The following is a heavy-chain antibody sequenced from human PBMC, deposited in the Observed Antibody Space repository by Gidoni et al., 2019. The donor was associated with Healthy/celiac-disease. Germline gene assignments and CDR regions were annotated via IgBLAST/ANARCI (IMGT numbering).Heavy chain of an antibody. J-gene: IGHJ2*01. D-gene: IGHD2-8*02. CDR3: ARAGGLGYFDL. Sequence: EVQLVASGGGLVQPGGSLRLSCEASGFTFSSYWMSWVRQAPGTGLEWVANIKQEGSAKYYVDSVKGRFTISRDNAKNSLYLQMNSLRAEDTAVYYCARAGGLGYFDLWGRGTLVTVSS. V-gene: IGHV3-7*01. CDR2: IKQEGSAK. CDR1: GFTFSSYW.